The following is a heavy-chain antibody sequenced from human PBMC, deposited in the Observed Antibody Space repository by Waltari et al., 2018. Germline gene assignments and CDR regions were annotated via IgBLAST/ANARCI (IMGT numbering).Heavy chain of an antibody. D-gene: IGHD1-26*01. J-gene: IGHJ4*02. CDR2: IKQDGSAK. CDR3: ARLAVWVAQEDF. Sequence: EVELVESGGGLVQPGGSLRLSCAASGFPLRNYWMTWVRQAPGKGLEWVAKIKQDGSAKYYVDSGKGRFTISRDNARNSLFLQMDSLRAEDTAVYYCARLAVWVAQEDFWGQGTLVTVSS. CDR1: GFPLRNYW. V-gene: IGHV3-7*01.